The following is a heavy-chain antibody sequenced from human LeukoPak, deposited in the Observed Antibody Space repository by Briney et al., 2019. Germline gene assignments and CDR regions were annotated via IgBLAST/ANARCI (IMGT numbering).Heavy chain of an antibody. Sequence: PSETLSLTCAVYGGSFSGYYWSWIRQPPGKGLEWIGEINHSGSTNYNPSLKSRVTMSVDTSKNQFSLKLSSVTAADTAVYYCARMRAGLVDYMDVWGKGTTVTISS. D-gene: IGHD1-26*01. V-gene: IGHV4-34*01. CDR1: GGSFSGYY. CDR2: INHSGST. J-gene: IGHJ6*03. CDR3: ARMRAGLVDYMDV.